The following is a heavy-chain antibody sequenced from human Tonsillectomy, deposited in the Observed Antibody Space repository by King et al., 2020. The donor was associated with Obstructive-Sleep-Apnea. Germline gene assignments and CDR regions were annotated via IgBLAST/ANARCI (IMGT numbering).Heavy chain of an antibody. CDR1: GGSISSYY. J-gene: IGHJ4*02. D-gene: IGHD3-16*01. V-gene: IGHV4-4*07. CDR3: AGLRELRF. Sequence: VQLQESGPGLVKPSETLSLICTVSGGSISSYYWSWIRQPAGKGLEWIGRYYTSGKTNYNPSLKSRVTMSVDTSKNQFSLKLSSVTAADTAIYYCAGLRELRFWGQGTLVTVSS. CDR2: YYTSGKT.